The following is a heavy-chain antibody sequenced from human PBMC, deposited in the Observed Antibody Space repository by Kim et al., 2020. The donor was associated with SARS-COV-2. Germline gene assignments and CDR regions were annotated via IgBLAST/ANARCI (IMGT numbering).Heavy chain of an antibody. CDR2: MYYTGST. J-gene: IGHJ4*02. D-gene: IGHD6-19*01. CDR3: AAEQWLGGGFDY. CDR1: GGSISGYY. V-gene: IGHV4-59*08. Sequence: SETLSLTCTVSGGSISGYYWNWIRQPRGKGLEWIGYMYYTGSTNYSPSLKSRLTISVDRSKNQFSLNLSSVAAADTAVYYCAAEQWLGGGFDYWGQGTLVTVSS.